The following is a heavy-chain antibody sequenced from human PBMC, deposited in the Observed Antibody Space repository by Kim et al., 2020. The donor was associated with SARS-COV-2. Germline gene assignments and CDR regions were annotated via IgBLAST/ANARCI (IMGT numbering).Heavy chain of an antibody. CDR3: ARRGIYYDSSGYFDY. V-gene: IGHV4-39*01. Sequence: SETLSLTCTVSGGSISSSSYYCGWIRQPPGKGLEWIGSIYYSGSTYYNPSLKSRVTISVDTSKNQFSLKLSSVTAADTAVYYCARRGIYYDSSGYFDYWGQGTLVTVSS. J-gene: IGHJ4*02. CDR1: GGSISSSSYY. CDR2: IYYSGST. D-gene: IGHD3-22*01.